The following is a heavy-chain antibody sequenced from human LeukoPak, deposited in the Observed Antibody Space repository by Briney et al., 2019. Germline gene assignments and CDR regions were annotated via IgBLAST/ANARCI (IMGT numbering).Heavy chain of an antibody. Sequence: ASVKVSRKASGYTFTGYYMHWVRQAPGQGLEWMGWINPNSGGTNYAQKFQGRVTMTRDTSISTAYMELSRLRSDDTAVYYCARDFGDAMTTFDYWGQGTLVTVSS. CDR2: INPNSGGT. CDR3: ARDFGDAMTTFDY. J-gene: IGHJ4*02. D-gene: IGHD4-11*01. CDR1: GYTFTGYY. V-gene: IGHV1-2*02.